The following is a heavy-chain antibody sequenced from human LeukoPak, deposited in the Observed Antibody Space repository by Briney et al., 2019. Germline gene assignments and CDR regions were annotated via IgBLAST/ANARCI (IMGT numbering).Heavy chain of an antibody. J-gene: IGHJ4*02. CDR3: ARDRVGSGWPRPYYFEV. D-gene: IGHD6-19*01. Sequence: ASVKVSCKASGYTLTGYDLHWVRQAPGQGLEWMGWINPNTGATHSPQKFQGRITMTRDPSISTAYMDLSRLRSDDTAVYYCARDRVGSGWPRPYYFEVWGQGTLVTVSS. V-gene: IGHV1-2*02. CDR1: GYTLTGYD. CDR2: INPNTGAT.